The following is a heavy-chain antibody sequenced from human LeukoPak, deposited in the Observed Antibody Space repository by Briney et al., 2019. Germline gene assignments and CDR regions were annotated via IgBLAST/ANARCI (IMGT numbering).Heavy chain of an antibody. V-gene: IGHV4-30-2*01. D-gene: IGHD1-26*01. CDR2: IYHTGDT. Sequence: SETLSLTCAVSGGSISSRDYSWSWIRQPPGKGLEWIGYIYHTGDTSYNPSLRSRVTISVDRSKNQFSLRLRSVTAADTAMYYCARGEAGYYDAFDIWGQGTMVTISS. CDR3: ARGEAGYYDAFDI. CDR1: GGSISSRDYS. J-gene: IGHJ3*02.